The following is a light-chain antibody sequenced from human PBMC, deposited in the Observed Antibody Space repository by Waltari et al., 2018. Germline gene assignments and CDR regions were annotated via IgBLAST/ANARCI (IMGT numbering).Light chain of an antibody. CDR2: GTS. J-gene: IGKJ2*01. CDR1: QRVNSRY. CDR3: QQYGDSPPYT. V-gene: IGKV3-20*01. Sequence: EIVLTQSPGILSLSPGERATLSCRTSQRVNSRYLAWYQQKPGQAPRLLIYGTSSRPTGIPDRFSGSGSETDFTLTISRLEPEDFAVYYCQQYGDSPPYTFGQGIKLEIK.